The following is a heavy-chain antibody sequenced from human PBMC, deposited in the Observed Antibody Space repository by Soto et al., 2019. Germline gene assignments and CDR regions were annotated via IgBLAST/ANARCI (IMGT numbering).Heavy chain of an antibody. CDR2: ISSSSSYI. CDR3: ARYDSSGYYWPYYYYGMDV. Sequence: EVQLVESGGGLVKPGGSLRLSCAASGFTFSTYSMNWVRQAPGKGLEWVSSISSSSSYIYYADSVKGRFTISRENAKNSLYLQMNSLRAEDTAVHYCARYDSSGYYWPYYYYGMDVWGQGTTVTVSS. V-gene: IGHV3-21*01. J-gene: IGHJ6*02. CDR1: GFTFSTYS. D-gene: IGHD3-22*01.